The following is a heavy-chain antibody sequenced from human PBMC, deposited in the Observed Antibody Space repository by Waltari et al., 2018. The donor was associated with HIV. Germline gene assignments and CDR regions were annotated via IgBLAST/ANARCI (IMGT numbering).Heavy chain of an antibody. CDR1: GFKVSDYW. Sequence: EVRLVVSGGGLVRPGGSLRLSCAASGFKVSDYWMFWVRQAPGEGLVWLSRTNSDGSTTNYADVVKGRFSMSRDGARNTLYLHMSSLRVEDTAVYFCVRASHYFDLSVLSGDYYIDTWGRGSLVTVSS. J-gene: IGHJ5*02. D-gene: IGHD3-22*01. CDR2: TNSDGSTT. V-gene: IGHV3-74*01. CDR3: VRASHYFDLSVLSGDYYIDT.